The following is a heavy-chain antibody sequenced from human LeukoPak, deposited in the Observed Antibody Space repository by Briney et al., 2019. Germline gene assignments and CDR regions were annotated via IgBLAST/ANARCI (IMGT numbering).Heavy chain of an antibody. CDR3: ARSTVVGATCWFDP. CDR2: IYYSGSA. V-gene: IGHV4-59*01. D-gene: IGHD1-26*01. CDR1: GGSFSGYY. J-gene: IGHJ5*02. Sequence: SETLSLTCAVYGGSFSGYYWSWIRQPPGKGLEWIGYIYYSGSANYNPSLKSRVSISVDTSKNQYSLRLNSVTAADTAVYYCARSTVVGATCWFDPWGQGTLVTVSS.